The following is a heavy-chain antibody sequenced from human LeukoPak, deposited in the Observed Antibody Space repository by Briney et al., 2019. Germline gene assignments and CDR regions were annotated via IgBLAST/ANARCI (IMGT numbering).Heavy chain of an antibody. CDR1: GGSIMGYY. CDR3: ARSRVWSDYWGYFDY. D-gene: IGHD3-3*01. Sequence: PSETLSLTCTVSGGSIMGYYWNWIRQPPGKGLDWIGYIYHSGSTNYNPSLKSRVTISVDTSKTQISLKLRAVTATDTAVYYCARSRVWSDYWGYFDYWGQGTLVTVSS. V-gene: IGHV4-59*01. CDR2: IYHSGST. J-gene: IGHJ4*02.